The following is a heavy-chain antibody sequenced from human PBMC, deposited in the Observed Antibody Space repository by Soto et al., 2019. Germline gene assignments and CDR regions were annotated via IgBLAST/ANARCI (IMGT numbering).Heavy chain of an antibody. J-gene: IGHJ1*01. V-gene: IGHV4-30-4*01. CDR1: GGSISSYY. CDR3: ASYGGNSGFRAEYFQH. D-gene: IGHD4-17*01. CDR2: IYYSGST. Sequence: SETLSLTCTVSGGSISSYYWSWIRQPPGKGLEWIGYIYYSGSTYYNPSLKSRVTISVDTSKNQFSLKLSSVTAADTALYYCASYGGNSGFRAEYFQHWGQGTLVTVSS.